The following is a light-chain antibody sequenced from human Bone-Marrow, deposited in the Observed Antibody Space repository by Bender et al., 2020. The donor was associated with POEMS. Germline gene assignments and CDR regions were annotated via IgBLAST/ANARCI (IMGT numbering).Light chain of an antibody. Sequence: QSVLTQPPSASGTPGQRVTISCTGSSSNTGSGYDINWYQHLPGTAPKLLIYGYNNRPSGVPDRFSGSKSGTSASLAITGRQAEDEGDYYCNSYTTTTIVFGTGTQVTVL. J-gene: IGLJ1*01. V-gene: IGLV1-40*01. CDR3: NSYTTTTIV. CDR2: GYN. CDR1: SSNTGSGYD.